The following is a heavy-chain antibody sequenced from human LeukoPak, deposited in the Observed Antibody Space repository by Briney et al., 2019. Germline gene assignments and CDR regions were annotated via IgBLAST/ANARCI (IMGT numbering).Heavy chain of an antibody. CDR2: INPSGGST. Sequence: ASVTVSCKASGYTFTSYYMHWVRQAPGQGLEWMGIINPSGGSTSYAQKFQGRVTMTRDTSTSTVYMELSSLRSEDTAVYYCARDLGDGYNYVPFDYWGQGTLVTVSS. CDR1: GYTFTSYY. V-gene: IGHV1-46*01. D-gene: IGHD5-24*01. CDR3: ARDLGDGYNYVPFDY. J-gene: IGHJ4*02.